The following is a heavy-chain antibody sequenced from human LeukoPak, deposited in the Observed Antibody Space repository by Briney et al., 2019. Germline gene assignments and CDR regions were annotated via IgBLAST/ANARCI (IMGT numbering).Heavy chain of an antibody. Sequence: SETLSLTCTVSGGSISSRSYYWGWIRQPPGKGLEWIGSIYYSGSTYYNPSLQSRVTISVDTSKNQFSRKLNSVTAADTAVYYCASFYCSGGSCYQYFSYYYMDVWGKGTTVTISS. V-gene: IGHV4-39*01. CDR2: IYYSGST. J-gene: IGHJ6*03. CDR3: ASFYCSGGSCYQYFSYYYMDV. CDR1: GGSISSRSYY. D-gene: IGHD2-15*01.